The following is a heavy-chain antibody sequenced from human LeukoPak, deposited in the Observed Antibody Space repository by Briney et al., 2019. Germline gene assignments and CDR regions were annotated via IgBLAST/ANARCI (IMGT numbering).Heavy chain of an antibody. J-gene: IGHJ4*02. CDR1: GGSISSGDYY. CDR2: IYHSGST. Sequence: SETLSLTCTVSGGSISSGDYYWSWIRQPPGKGLEWIGSIYHSGSTYYDPSLKSRVTISVDTSKNQFSLKLSSVTAADTAVYYCARDWNWTYYFDYWGQGTLVTVSS. CDR3: ARDWNWTYYFDY. V-gene: IGHV4-39*07. D-gene: IGHD1-1*01.